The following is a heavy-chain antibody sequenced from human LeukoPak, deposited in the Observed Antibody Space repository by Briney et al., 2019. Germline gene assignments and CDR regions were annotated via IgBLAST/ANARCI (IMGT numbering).Heavy chain of an antibody. V-gene: IGHV4-59*01. CDR3: ARDRIDSSGWYNWFDP. CDR1: GGSISSYY. Sequence: SETLSLTCTVSGGSISSYYWSWIRQPPGKGLEWIGYIYYSGSTNYNPSLKSRVTISVDTSKNQFSLKLSSVNAADTAVYYCARDRIDSSGWYNWFDPWGQGTLVTASS. J-gene: IGHJ5*02. CDR2: IYYSGST. D-gene: IGHD6-19*01.